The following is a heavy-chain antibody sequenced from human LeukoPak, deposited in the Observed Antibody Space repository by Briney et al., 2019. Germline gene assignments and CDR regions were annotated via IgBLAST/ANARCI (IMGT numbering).Heavy chain of an antibody. J-gene: IGHJ4*02. D-gene: IGHD1-26*01. CDR2: MNPNSGNT. V-gene: IGHV1-8*01. CDR1: GYTFTSYD. CDR3: ARTSDSGSYLDYYFEY. Sequence: ASVKVSCKASGYTFTSYDINWVRQATGQGLEWMGWMNPNSGNTGYAQKFQGRVTMTRNTSISTAYMELSSLRSEDTAVYYCARTSDSGSYLDYYFEYWGQGTLVTVSS.